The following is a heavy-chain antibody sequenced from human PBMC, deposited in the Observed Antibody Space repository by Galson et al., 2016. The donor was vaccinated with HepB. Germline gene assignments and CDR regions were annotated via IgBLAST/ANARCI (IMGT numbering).Heavy chain of an antibody. V-gene: IGHV4-31*02. CDR2: IYYSGTT. J-gene: IGHJ4*02. CDR3: ARARRSGSGWYFDY. D-gene: IGHD3-10*01. CDR1: TFGDYA. Sequence: TFGDYAMSWFRQHPGKGLEWIGYIYYSGTTYYSPSLKSRVTISADTSKSQFSLRLSSVTAADTAVYYCARARRSGSGWYFDYWGQGALVTVSS.